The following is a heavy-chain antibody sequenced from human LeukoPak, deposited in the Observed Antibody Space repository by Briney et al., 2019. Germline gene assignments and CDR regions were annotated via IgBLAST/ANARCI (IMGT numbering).Heavy chain of an antibody. D-gene: IGHD3-22*01. Sequence: GGSLRLSCVVSGFTFSSYAMSWVRQAPGKGLEWVSAISGSGGSTYYADSVKGRFTISRDNSKNTLYLQMNSLRAEDTAVYYCAKEGHYDSSGYYRPDYWGQGTLVTVSS. J-gene: IGHJ4*02. CDR3: AKEGHYDSSGYYRPDY. V-gene: IGHV3-23*01. CDR1: GFTFSSYA. CDR2: ISGSGGST.